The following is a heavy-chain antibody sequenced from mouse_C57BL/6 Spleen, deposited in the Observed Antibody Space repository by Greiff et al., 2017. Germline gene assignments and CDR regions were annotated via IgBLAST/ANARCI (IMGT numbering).Heavy chain of an antibody. J-gene: IGHJ3*01. CDR3: ARGYGSRRLAY. D-gene: IGHD1-1*01. CDR2: INPNNGGT. CDR1: GYTFTDYN. Sequence: VQLQQSGPELVKPGASVKIPCKASGYTFTDYNMDWVKQSHGKSLEWIGDINPNNGGTIYNQKFKGKATLTVDKSSSTAYMELRSLTSEDTAVYYCARGYGSRRLAYWGQGTLVTVSA. V-gene: IGHV1-18*01.